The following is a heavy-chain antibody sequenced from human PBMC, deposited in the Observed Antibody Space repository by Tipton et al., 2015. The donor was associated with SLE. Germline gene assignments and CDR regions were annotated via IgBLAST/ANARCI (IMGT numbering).Heavy chain of an antibody. D-gene: IGHD3-3*02. CDR3: AREGVHFWSGFSYYYYYYMDV. CDR1: GGSISSSSYY. V-gene: IGHV4-39*07. CDR2: IYYSGST. J-gene: IGHJ6*03. Sequence: TLSLTCTVSGGSISSSSYYWGWIRQPPGKGLEWIGIIYYSGSTYYNPSLKSRVTTSVDTSKNQFSLKLSSVTAADTAVYYCAREGVHFWSGFSYYYYYYMDVWGKGTTVTVSS.